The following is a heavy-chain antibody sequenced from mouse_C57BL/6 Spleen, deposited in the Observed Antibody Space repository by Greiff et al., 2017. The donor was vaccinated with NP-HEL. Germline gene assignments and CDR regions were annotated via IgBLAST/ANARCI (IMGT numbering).Heavy chain of an antibody. J-gene: IGHJ2*01. CDR1: GYTFTSYW. CDR2: INPSSGYT. V-gene: IGHV1-7*01. D-gene: IGHD2-14*01. Sequence: VQRVESGAELAKPGASVKLSCKASGYTFTSYWMHWVKQRPGQGLEWIGYINPSSGYTKYNQKFKDKATLTADKSSSTAYMQLSSLTYEDSAVYYCARWDYRKDYFDYWGQGTTLTVSS. CDR3: ARWDYRKDYFDY.